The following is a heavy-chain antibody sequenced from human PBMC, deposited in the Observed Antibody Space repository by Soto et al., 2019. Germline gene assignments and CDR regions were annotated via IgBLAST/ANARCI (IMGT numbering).Heavy chain of an antibody. Sequence: LRLSCAASGFTFSSYAMHWVRQAPGKGLEWVAVISYDGSNKYYADSVKGRFTISRDNSKNTLYLQMNSLRAEDTAVYYCAREKTPARPNNYYYGMDVWGQGTTGTVS. CDR2: ISYDGSNK. V-gene: IGHV3-30-3*01. D-gene: IGHD6-6*01. CDR3: AREKTPARPNNYYYGMDV. J-gene: IGHJ6*02. CDR1: GFTFSSYA.